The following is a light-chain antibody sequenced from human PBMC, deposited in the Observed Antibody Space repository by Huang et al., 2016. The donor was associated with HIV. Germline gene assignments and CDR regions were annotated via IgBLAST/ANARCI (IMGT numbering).Light chain of an antibody. CDR1: QSVSSN. CDR3: QQYDNWPRT. Sequence: EIVMTQSPDTLSVSPGERANLSCRASQSVSSNLAWYQQKPGQAPRLLIYGASTGATGIPARFSGSGSGTEFTLTISSLQSEDFAVYYCQQYDNWPRTFGQGTKVQIK. J-gene: IGKJ1*01. V-gene: IGKV3-15*01. CDR2: GAS.